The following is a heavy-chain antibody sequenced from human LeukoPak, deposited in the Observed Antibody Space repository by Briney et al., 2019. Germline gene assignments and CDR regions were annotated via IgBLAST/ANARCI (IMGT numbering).Heavy chain of an antibody. CDR3: ARVSPYGSGSYTYYYYYYGMDV. J-gene: IGHJ6*02. CDR1: GFTFSSYE. D-gene: IGHD3-10*01. Sequence: GGSLRLSCAASGFTFSSYEMNWVRQAPGKGLEWVSYISSSGSTIYYADSVKGRFTISRDNARNSLYLQMNSLRAEDTAVYYCARVSPYGSGSYTYYYYYYGMDVWGQGTTVTVSS. V-gene: IGHV3-48*03. CDR2: ISSSGSTI.